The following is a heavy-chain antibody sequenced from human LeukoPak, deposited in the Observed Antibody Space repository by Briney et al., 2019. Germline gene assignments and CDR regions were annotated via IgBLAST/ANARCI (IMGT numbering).Heavy chain of an antibody. V-gene: IGHV4-59*01. CDR3: ARGGGWGNWNDAVDY. Sequence: SETLSLTCTVSGGSISSYYWSWIRQTPGKGLEWIGYIHNSGSTKYNPSLKSPVSISVDTSKNQFSLKVNSVTAADTAVYYCARGGGWGNWNDAVDYWGQGTLVTVSS. CDR2: IHNSGST. J-gene: IGHJ4*02. D-gene: IGHD1-1*01. CDR1: GGSISSYY.